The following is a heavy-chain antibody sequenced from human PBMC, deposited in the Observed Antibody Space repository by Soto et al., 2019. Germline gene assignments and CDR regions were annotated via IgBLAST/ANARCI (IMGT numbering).Heavy chain of an antibody. V-gene: IGHV3-30-3*01. CDR2: ISYDGSNK. CDR3: ARDRSYPYYYGMDV. J-gene: IGHJ6*02. Sequence: GGSLRLSCAASGLTFSSYAMHWVRQAPGKGLEWVAVISYDGSNKYYADSVKGRFTISRDNSKNTLYLQMNSLRAEDTAVYYCARDRSYPYYYGMDVWGQGTTVTVSS. D-gene: IGHD1-26*01. CDR1: GLTFSSYA.